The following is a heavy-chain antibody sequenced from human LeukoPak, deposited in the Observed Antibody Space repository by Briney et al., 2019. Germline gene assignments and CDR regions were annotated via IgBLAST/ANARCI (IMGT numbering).Heavy chain of an antibody. D-gene: IGHD3-16*01. CDR3: ASGGGRGGGLDV. Sequence: PRATVKVSCKASGYIFTSYYMFWVRQAPGQGLEWMGIINPRGGNRNYAQKFQGRVTMTRDTSTSTVCMELSSLRSEATAVYYCASGGGRGGGLDVWGQGTAVTVFS. V-gene: IGHV1-46*01. CDR2: INPRGGNR. J-gene: IGHJ6*02. CDR1: GYIFTSYY.